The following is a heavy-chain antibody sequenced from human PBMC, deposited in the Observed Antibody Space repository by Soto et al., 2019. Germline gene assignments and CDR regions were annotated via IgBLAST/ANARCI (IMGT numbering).Heavy chain of an antibody. D-gene: IGHD6-19*01. V-gene: IGHV4-39*07. J-gene: IGHJ5*02. Sequence: PSETLSLTCTVSGGSISSSSYYWGWIRQPPGKGLEWIGSIYYSGSTYYNPSLKSRVTISLDTSKNQFSLKLSSVTAADTAVYYCARDRYNTGWYYFDPWGQGTLVTVSS. CDR1: GGSISSSSYY. CDR2: IYYSGST. CDR3: ARDRYNTGWYYFDP.